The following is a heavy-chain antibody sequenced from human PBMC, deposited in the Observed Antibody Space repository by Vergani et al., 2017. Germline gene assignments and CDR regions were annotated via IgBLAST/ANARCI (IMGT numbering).Heavy chain of an antibody. CDR1: GGPMSGYY. V-gene: IGHV4-59*01. CDR3: GRVADFYCLGSRLLDL. J-gene: IGHJ5*02. CDR2: MYHSGST. Sequence: QVRLQESGPGLVKPAETLSITCSGSGGPMSGYYWSWIRQPPGKELEWIGYMYHSGSTNYNPSLETRVTISADTSKNQFSLKLNSVTAADTAVYYCGRVADFYCLGSRLLDLWGQGTLVTVSS. D-gene: IGHD2-21*02.